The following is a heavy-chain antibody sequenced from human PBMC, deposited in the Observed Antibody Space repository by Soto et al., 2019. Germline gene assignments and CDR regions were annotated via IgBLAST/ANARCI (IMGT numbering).Heavy chain of an antibody. CDR1: GDSITRSNFY. V-gene: IGHV4-39*07. Sequence: SETLSLTCTVSGDSITRSNFYWGWIRQPPGKGLEWLGSIFYSGSTFYNPALKSRVTFSVDTSKNQFSLKLTSVTAADTAVYYCVRESTTSGPNWFDTWGPGILVTVSS. CDR3: VRESTTSGPNWFDT. CDR2: IFYSGST. D-gene: IGHD1-1*01. J-gene: IGHJ5*02.